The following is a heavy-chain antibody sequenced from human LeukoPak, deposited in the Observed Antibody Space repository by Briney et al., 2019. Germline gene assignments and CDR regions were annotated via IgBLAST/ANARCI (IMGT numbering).Heavy chain of an antibody. CDR2: INRDGSEK. J-gene: IGHJ4*02. Sequence: GSLSLSCAVSGFTFSSYWMSWVRQAPGKGLEWVGNINRDGSEKYYGDSVKGRFTISRDNAKNSLYLEMNSLRAEDTAVYYCARGGYCISTSCYVDYWGQGTLVTVSS. CDR1: GFTFSSYW. V-gene: IGHV3-7*04. CDR3: ARGGYCISTSCYVDY. D-gene: IGHD2-2*01.